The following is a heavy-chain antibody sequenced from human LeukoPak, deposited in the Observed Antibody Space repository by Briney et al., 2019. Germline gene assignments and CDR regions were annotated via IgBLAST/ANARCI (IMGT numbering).Heavy chain of an antibody. V-gene: IGHV3-23*01. D-gene: IGHD3-3*01. J-gene: IGHJ4*02. CDR1: GFTFSSYA. Sequence: GGSLRLSCAASGFTFSSYAMSWVRQAPGNGLEWVSAISGSGGSTYYADSVKGRFTISRDNSKNTLYLQMNSLRAEDTAVYYCAKPLLDYDFWSGYYNPPFDYWGQGTLVTVSS. CDR3: AKPLLDYDFWSGYYNPPFDY. CDR2: ISGSGGST.